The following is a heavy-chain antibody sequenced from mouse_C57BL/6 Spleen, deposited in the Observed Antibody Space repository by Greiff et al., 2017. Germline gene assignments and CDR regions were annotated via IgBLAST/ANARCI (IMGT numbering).Heavy chain of an antibody. D-gene: IGHD1-1*01. CDR3: ARVARYYYGSSYDYFDY. CDR1: GFTFSSYA. CDR2: ISDGGSYT. Sequence: EVQVVESGGGLVKPGGSLKLSCAASGFTFSSYAMSWVRQTPEKRLEWVATISDGGSYTYYPDNVKGRFTISRDNAKNNLYLQMSHLKSEDTAMYYCARVARYYYGSSYDYFDYWGQGTTLTVSS. J-gene: IGHJ2*01. V-gene: IGHV5-4*01.